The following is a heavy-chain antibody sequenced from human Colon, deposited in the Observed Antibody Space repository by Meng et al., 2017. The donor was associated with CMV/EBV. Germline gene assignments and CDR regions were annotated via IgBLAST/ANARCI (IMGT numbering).Heavy chain of an antibody. CDR1: GFTFDDHV. CDR2: ISWNSDTI. D-gene: IGHD2/OR15-2a*01. J-gene: IGHJ4*02. V-gene: IGHV3-9*01. CDR3: AKDRSISQLFYDFDS. Sequence: LKISWVASGFTFDDHVMHWVRQVPGKGLEWVSGISWNSDTIGYVDSVKGRFTISRDNAKNSLSLEMNGLSPEDTGLYYCAKDRSISQLFYDFDSWGQGSLVTVSS.